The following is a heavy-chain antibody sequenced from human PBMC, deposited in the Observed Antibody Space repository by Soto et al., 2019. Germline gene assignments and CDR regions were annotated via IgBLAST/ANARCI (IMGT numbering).Heavy chain of an antibody. CDR3: ARSLDF. V-gene: IGHV3-7*01. D-gene: IGHD3-9*01. CDR1: GFTFSSYW. CDR2: INQDGSEK. Sequence: LRXSCAASGFTFSSYWMDWVRQAPGKGLEWVAHINQDGSEKHYVDSVKGRFTISRDNAKNSLYLQMSSLTAEDSALYYCARSLDFWGQGNLVTVSS. J-gene: IGHJ1*01.